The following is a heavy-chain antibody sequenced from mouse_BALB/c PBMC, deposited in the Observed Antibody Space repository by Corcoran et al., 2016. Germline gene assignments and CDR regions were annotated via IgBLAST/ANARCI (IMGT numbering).Heavy chain of an antibody. J-gene: IGHJ4*01. V-gene: IGHV1S34*01. Sequence: LVKTGASVKISCKASGYSFTGYYMPWVKQSHGKSLEWFGYISCYNGATSYNQKFKGKATFTVDTSSSTAYMQFNNLTSEDSAVYYCARITTAPYYAMDYWGQGTSVTVSS. CDR3: ARITTAPYYAMDY. CDR2: ISCYNGAT. D-gene: IGHD1-2*01. CDR1: GYSFTGYY.